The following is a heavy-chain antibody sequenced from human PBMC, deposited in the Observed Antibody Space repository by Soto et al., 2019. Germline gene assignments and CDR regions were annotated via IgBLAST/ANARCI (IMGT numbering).Heavy chain of an antibody. D-gene: IGHD2-21*01. CDR3: ARDVFCGGAPACPDMDV. CDR1: GYTFSGYS. J-gene: IGHJ6*02. CDR2: ISGYNGNT. V-gene: IGHV1-18*04. Sequence: AASVKVSCKASGYTFSGYSITWVLQAPGQGLEWMGRISGYNGNTNYARTLRGRLTLTTDTSTSTAYMELRSLTSDDTAVYYCARDVFCGGAPACPDMDVWGQGTTVTVSS.